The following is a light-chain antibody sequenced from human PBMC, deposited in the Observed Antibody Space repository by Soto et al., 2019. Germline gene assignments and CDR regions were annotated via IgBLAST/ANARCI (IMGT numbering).Light chain of an antibody. CDR3: QQYNSYPWT. J-gene: IGKJ1*01. CDR1: QSISSW. V-gene: IGKV1-5*01. Sequence: DIQMTQSPSTLSASVGDRVTITCRASQSISSWLAWYQQKPGKAPKLLIYDASSLESGVPSRFSGSGSGTEFTLTIRSLQPEDFATYYCQQYNSYPWTVGQGTKVDIK. CDR2: DAS.